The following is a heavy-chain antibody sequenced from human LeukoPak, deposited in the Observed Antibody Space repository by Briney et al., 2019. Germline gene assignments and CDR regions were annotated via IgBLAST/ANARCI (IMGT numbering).Heavy chain of an antibody. CDR2: IYYSGST. D-gene: IGHD3-22*01. V-gene: IGHV4-39*01. CDR1: GGSISSSSYY. Sequence: SQTLSLTCTVSGGSISSSSYYWGWIRQPPGKGLEWIGGIYYSGSTYYNPSPKSRVTISVDTSKNQFSLKLSSVTAADTAVYYCARLAGDYYDSSGLDYWGQGTLVTVSS. J-gene: IGHJ4*02. CDR3: ARLAGDYYDSSGLDY.